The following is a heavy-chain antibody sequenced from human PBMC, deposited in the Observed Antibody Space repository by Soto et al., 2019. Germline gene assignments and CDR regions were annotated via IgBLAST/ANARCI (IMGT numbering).Heavy chain of an antibody. D-gene: IGHD3-9*01. CDR1: GGSIRNDNFY. CDR2: ISYSGYT. J-gene: IGHJ3*01. Sequence: QVQLQESGQGLVKPSQTLSLTCTVSGGSIRNDNFYWSFLRQRPGKGLEWIGYISYSGYTAYHPSLESRAFISVDPSNSQCSLTLILVAAADTAEDYCARDLEGIVTGRGAFFVWGRGTLVTGSS. V-gene: IGHV4-31*03. CDR3: ARDLEGIVTGRGAFFV.